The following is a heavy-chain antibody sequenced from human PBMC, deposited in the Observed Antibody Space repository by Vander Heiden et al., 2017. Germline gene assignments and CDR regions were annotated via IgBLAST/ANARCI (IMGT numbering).Heavy chain of an antibody. V-gene: IGHV1-69*01. J-gene: IGHJ6*02. CDR1: GGTFSSYA. Sequence: VQLLQSGAEVKKPGPSVKVSCKASGGTFSSYAISWVRQAPEQVLEWVGWIIPSFGTANCAQKFQGRVTITADESTSTAYMELGSLRSEDTAVYYCARVIAARPDYYYGMDVWGQGTTGTVSS. D-gene: IGHD6-6*01. CDR3: ARVIAARPDYYYGMDV. CDR2: IIPSFGTA.